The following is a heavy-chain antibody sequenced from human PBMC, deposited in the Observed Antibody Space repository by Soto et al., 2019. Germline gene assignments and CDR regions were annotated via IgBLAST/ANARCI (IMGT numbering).Heavy chain of an antibody. Sequence: QVQLVESGGGVVQPGRSLRLSCAASGFTFSSYGMQWVRLAPGKGLEWVAFLWYDGGNRYYADSVKGRFTISRDNSRNTLYLQMNSLRAEDTAVYYCARDSTVPAAGFFDYWGQGTLVTVSS. V-gene: IGHV3-33*01. CDR1: GFTFSSYG. D-gene: IGHD4-17*01. J-gene: IGHJ4*02. CDR2: LWYDGGNR. CDR3: ARDSTVPAAGFFDY.